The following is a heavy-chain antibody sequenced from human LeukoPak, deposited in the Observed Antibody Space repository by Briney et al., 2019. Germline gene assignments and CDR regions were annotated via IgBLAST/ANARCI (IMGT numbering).Heavy chain of an antibody. Sequence: ASVKVSCKASGYTFTGYYMHWVRQAPGQGLEWMGWINPNSGGTNYAQKFQGRVAMTRDTSISTAYMELSRLRSDDTAVYYCARGYYYDSSGYYFIYAFDIWGQGTMVTVSS. CDR1: GYTFTGYY. V-gene: IGHV1-2*02. CDR3: ARGYYYDSSGYYFIYAFDI. CDR2: INPNSGGT. D-gene: IGHD3-22*01. J-gene: IGHJ3*02.